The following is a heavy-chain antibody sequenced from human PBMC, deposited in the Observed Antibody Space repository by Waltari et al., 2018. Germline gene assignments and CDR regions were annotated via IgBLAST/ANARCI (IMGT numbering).Heavy chain of an antibody. CDR3: ARDKQRTLMTTGLFDY. CDR1: GFTFSSYA. V-gene: IGHV3-30-3*01. D-gene: IGHD4-17*01. J-gene: IGHJ4*02. Sequence: QVQLVESGGGVVQPGRSLRLSCAASGFTFSSYALHWVRQATGKGLEWVAVISYDGSNKYYADSVKGRFTISRDNSKNTLYLQMNSLRAEDTAVYYCARDKQRTLMTTGLFDYWGQGTLVTVSS. CDR2: ISYDGSNK.